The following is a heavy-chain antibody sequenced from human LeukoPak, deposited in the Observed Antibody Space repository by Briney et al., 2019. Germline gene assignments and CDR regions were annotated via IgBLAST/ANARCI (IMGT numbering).Heavy chain of an antibody. Sequence: AETLSLTCTVSGVSISSYYWSWIRQPAGKGLEWIWRIYTSGSTNYNPSLKSRVNMSLHTSKNQLSLKLSSVTAADTAVYYCARDSGVFHDYGDYYFDYWGQGTLVTVSS. CDR3: ARDSGVFHDYGDYYFDY. J-gene: IGHJ4*02. D-gene: IGHD4-17*01. CDR2: IYTSGST. V-gene: IGHV4-4*07. CDR1: GVSISSYY.